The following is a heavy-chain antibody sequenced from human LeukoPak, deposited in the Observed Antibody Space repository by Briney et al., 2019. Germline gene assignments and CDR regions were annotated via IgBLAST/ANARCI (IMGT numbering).Heavy chain of an antibody. CDR1: ELTFSGSD. CDR3: TTHVDRGGWELDS. D-gene: IGHD6-19*01. J-gene: IGHJ4*02. CDR2: IRSKANSYAT. V-gene: IGHV3-73*01. Sequence: PGGSLRLSCAASELTFSGSDMHWVRQASGKGLEWGGRIRSKANSYATAYAASVKGRLTISRDDSKNTAYLQMDSLKTEDTAMYYCTTHVDRGGWELDSWGPGTLVTVSS.